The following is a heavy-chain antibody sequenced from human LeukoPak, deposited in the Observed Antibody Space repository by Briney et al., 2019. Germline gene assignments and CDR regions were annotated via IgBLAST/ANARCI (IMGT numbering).Heavy chain of an antibody. CDR1: GGSISSGSYY. Sequence: SQTLSLTCTASGGSISSGSYYWSWIRQPAGKGLEWIGRMYTTGITNYNPSLKSRVTMSVDTSKNQFSLRLSYVTAADTAVYYCARASARKYGFVSWFDPWGQGTLVIVSS. V-gene: IGHV4-61*02. D-gene: IGHD3-10*01. CDR2: MYTTGIT. CDR3: ARASARKYGFVSWFDP. J-gene: IGHJ5*02.